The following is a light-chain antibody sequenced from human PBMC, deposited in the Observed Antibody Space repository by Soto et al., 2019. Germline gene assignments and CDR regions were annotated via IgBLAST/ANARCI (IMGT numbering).Light chain of an antibody. J-gene: IGLJ3*02. CDR2: LESSGSQ. Sequence: QPVLTQSSSASASLGSSVNLTCTLSSGHRSYIIAWHQQQPGKAPRFLMRLESSGSQNKGSGVPDRFSGSSSGAARYLTISNLQSEDEADYYCETWNSNPRVFGGGTKLTVL. V-gene: IGLV4-60*03. CDR3: ETWNSNPRV. CDR1: SGHRSYI.